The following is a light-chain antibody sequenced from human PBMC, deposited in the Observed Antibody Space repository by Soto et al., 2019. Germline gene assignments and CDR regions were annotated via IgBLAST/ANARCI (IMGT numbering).Light chain of an antibody. CDR2: QDN. J-gene: IGLJ2*01. V-gene: IGLV3-1*01. CDR1: KLGQKY. Sequence: SYELTQPPSVSVSPGQTASITCSGDKLGQKYVSWYHQKPGQSPVLVIFQDNKRPSGIPERFSGSNSGNTATLTISGTQAMDEADYYCQAWDSNNHVIFGGGTKLTVL. CDR3: QAWDSNNHVI.